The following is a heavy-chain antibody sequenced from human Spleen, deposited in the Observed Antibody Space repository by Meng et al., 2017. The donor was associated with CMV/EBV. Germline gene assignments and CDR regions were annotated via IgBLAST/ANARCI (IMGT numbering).Heavy chain of an antibody. D-gene: IGHD2-21*01. Sequence: TLSLTCTVSGGSISSYYWSWLRQPPGKALEWLALIYWNEDKRYSPSLKNRLTVTKDTSKNQVVLTMTNMDPADTATYYCVHNARYYQNYFDYWVQGTLVTVSS. CDR3: VHNARYYQNYFDY. CDR2: IYWNEDK. V-gene: IGHV2-5*01. CDR1: GGSISSYYW. J-gene: IGHJ4*02.